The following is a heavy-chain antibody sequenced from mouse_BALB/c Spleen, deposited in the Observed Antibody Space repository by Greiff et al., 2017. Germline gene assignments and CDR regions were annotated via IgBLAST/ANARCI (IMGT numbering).Heavy chain of an antibody. CDR1: GFTFSSYA. D-gene: IGHD1-1*01. V-gene: IGHV5-6-5*01. CDR3: ASADYYGSPLAY. CDR2: ISSGGST. J-gene: IGHJ3*01. Sequence: EVHLVESGGGLVKPGGSLKLSCAASGFTFSSYAMSWVRQTPEKRLEWVASISSGGSTYYPDSVKGRFTISRDNARNILYLQMSSLRSEDTAMYYCASADYYGSPLAYWGQGTLVTVSA.